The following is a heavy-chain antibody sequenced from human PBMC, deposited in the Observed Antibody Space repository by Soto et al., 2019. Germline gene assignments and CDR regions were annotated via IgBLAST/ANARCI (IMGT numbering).Heavy chain of an antibody. CDR1: GGSVSSGSYY. V-gene: IGHV4-61*01. CDR2: IYYSGST. Sequence: PSETLSLTCTVSGGSVSSGSYYWSWIRQPPGKGLEWIGYIYYSGSTNNNPSLKSRVTISVDTSKNQFSLKLSSVTAADTAVYYCAHRSTGWQYYFDYWGQGTLVTVSS. J-gene: IGHJ4*02. CDR3: AHRSTGWQYYFDY. D-gene: IGHD6-19*01.